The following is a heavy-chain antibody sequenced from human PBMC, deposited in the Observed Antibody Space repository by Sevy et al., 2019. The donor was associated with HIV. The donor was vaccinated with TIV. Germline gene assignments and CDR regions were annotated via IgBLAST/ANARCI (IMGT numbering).Heavy chain of an antibody. J-gene: IGHJ4*02. CDR3: ARAPDTVMEVDY. CDR1: GFTFSDYY. CDR2: ISTSTTYT. Sequence: GGSLRLSCAASGFTFSDYYMNWIRQAPGKGLEWISYISTSTTYTNYADSVKGRFTISRDNAKNSLYLQMNSLRAEDTAVHYCARAPDTVMEVDYWGQGTLVTVSS. V-gene: IGHV3-11*06. D-gene: IGHD5-18*01.